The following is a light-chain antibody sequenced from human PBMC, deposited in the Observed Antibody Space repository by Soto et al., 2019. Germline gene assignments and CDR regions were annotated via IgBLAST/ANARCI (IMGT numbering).Light chain of an antibody. CDR1: QSINNNY. J-gene: IGKJ4*01. V-gene: IGKV3D-20*01. CDR2: DAS. Sequence: EIVLTQSPATLSLSPGERATLSCGASQSINNNYLAWYQQKPGLAPRLLIYDASTRAAGIPDRFSGSGSGTDFTLTISRLEPEDFAVYYCQQFDNLITFGGGTKVEIK. CDR3: QQFDNLIT.